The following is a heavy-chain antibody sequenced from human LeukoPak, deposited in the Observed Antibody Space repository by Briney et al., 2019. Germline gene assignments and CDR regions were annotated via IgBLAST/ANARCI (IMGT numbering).Heavy chain of an antibody. J-gene: IGHJ6*03. CDR1: GGSISSYY. D-gene: IGHD2/OR15-2a*01. V-gene: IGHV4-4*07. Sequence: SETLSLTCTVSGGSISSYYWSWIRQPAGKGLEWIGRIYTSGSTNYNPSLKSRVTMSVDTSKNQFSLKLSSVTAADTAVYYCARDRYFNLRYYHYYYMDVWGKGTTVTVSS. CDR2: IYTSGST. CDR3: ARDRYFNLRYYHYYYMDV.